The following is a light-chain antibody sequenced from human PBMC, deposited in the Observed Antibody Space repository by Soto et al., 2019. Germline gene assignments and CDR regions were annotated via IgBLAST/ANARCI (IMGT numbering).Light chain of an antibody. V-gene: IGKV3-15*01. CDR1: QSVGTN. Sequence: IVMTQSPATLSVSPGERATLSCRASQSVGTNLAWYQHRPGQAPGLLIHGASTRATGIPARFSGSGSGTEFTLTISNLQSEDLAVYYCQQYNNWPPWTFGQGTKVEIK. CDR3: QQYNNWPPWT. CDR2: GAS. J-gene: IGKJ1*01.